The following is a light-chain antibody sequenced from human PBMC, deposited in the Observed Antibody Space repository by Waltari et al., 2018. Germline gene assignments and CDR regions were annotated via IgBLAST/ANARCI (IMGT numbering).Light chain of an antibody. Sequence: QSALTQPASVSGSPGQSITISCTGTSSDVGDYNYVSWFQQHPGKAPKLMIYDVSHRPSGVSNRFSGSKSGNTASLTISGLQPEDEANYYCSSYTTSSTRVFGGGTKLTVL. V-gene: IGLV2-14*03. CDR3: SSYTTSSTRV. CDR2: DVS. J-gene: IGLJ3*02. CDR1: SSDVGDYNY.